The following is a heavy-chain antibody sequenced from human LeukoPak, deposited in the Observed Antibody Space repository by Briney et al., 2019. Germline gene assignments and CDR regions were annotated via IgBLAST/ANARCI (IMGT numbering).Heavy chain of an antibody. Sequence: GGSLRLSCAASGFTFSSYSMNWVRQAPGKGLEWASYISSSSSTIYYADSVKGRFTISRDNAKNSLYLQMNSLRAEDTAVYYCARAGIAVAGVFDYWGQGTLVTVSS. CDR3: ARAGIAVAGVFDY. V-gene: IGHV3-48*01. CDR2: ISSSSSTI. CDR1: GFTFSSYS. D-gene: IGHD6-19*01. J-gene: IGHJ4*02.